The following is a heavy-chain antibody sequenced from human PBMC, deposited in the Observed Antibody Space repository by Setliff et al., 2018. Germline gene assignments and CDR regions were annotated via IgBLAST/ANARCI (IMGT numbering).Heavy chain of an antibody. D-gene: IGHD3-22*01. CDR3: ARTYYYASSGYRGYYYYLDV. CDR1: GYTFTGYY. V-gene: IGHV1-2*06. J-gene: IGHJ6*03. Sequence: ASVKVSCKASGYTFTGYYMHWVRPAPGQGLEWVGRINPDSGGTNYAQKFQGRVTMTRDTSISTAYMELSRLRSDDTAVYYCARTYYYASSGYRGYYYYLDVWGKGTTVTVSS. CDR2: INPDSGGT.